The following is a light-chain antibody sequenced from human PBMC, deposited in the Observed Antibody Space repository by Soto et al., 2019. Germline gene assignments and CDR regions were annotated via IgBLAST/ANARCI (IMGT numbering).Light chain of an antibody. J-gene: IGKJ2*01. Sequence: EIVMTQSPATLYLSPGERAALSCRASQSINSELAWYQQKPGQPPRLLTYGASTRATGVPARFTGSESGSEFTLTISGLQSEDFAVYYCQQGHNWPLTFGQGTRLAI. CDR3: QQGHNWPLT. CDR2: GAS. V-gene: IGKV3-15*01. CDR1: QSINSE.